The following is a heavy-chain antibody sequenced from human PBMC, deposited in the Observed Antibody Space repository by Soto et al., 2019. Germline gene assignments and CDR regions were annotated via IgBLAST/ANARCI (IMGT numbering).Heavy chain of an antibody. Sequence: EVQLLESGGGLLQPGGSLRLSCAASGFTFSNYAMSWVRQVPGKGLECVSAISGRGDSTYYADSVKGRFTISRDNSKNTLYLQMNSLRAEDTAVYYCAKDGSNWQLFDYWGQGTLVTVSS. J-gene: IGHJ4*02. D-gene: IGHD6-13*01. CDR3: AKDGSNWQLFDY. CDR2: ISGRGDST. CDR1: GFTFSNYA. V-gene: IGHV3-23*01.